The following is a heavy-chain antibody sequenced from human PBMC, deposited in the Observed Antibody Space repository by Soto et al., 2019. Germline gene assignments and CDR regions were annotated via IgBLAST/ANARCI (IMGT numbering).Heavy chain of an antibody. CDR1: GFTFSNAW. D-gene: IGHD3-10*01. CDR3: TTEAPLLWFGELLPLTDY. CDR2: IKSKTDGGTT. Sequence: GGSLRLSCAASGFTFSNAWMNWVRQAPGKGLEWVGRIKSKTDGGTTDYAAPVKGRFTISRDDSKNTLYLQMNSLKTEDTAVYYCTTEAPLLWFGELLPLTDYWGQGALVTVSS. J-gene: IGHJ4*02. V-gene: IGHV3-15*07.